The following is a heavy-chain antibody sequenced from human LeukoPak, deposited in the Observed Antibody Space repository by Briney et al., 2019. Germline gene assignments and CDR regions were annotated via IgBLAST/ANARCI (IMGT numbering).Heavy chain of an antibody. CDR3: ARDGNTEYYFDY. D-gene: IGHD2-8*02. J-gene: IGHJ4*02. Sequence: ASVKVSCKASGYTFTSYAMHWVRQAPGQRLEWMGWINAGNGNTKYSQKFQGRVTITRDTSASTAYMELSSLRSEDTGVYYCARDGNTEYYFDYWGQGTLVTVSS. CDR2: INAGNGNT. V-gene: IGHV1-3*01. CDR1: GYTFTSYA.